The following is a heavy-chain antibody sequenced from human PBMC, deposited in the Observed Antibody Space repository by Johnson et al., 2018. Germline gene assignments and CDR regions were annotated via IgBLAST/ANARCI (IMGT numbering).Heavy chain of an antibody. Sequence: QVQLVQSGGGVVQPGRSLRLSCAASGFTFSSYAMHWVRQAPGQGLEWVALISFDGSNRYYADSVKGRFTISRDNSKNTLYLQMNSLRAEDTAVYYCARGGQGAFDIWGQGTMVTVSS. J-gene: IGHJ3*02. CDR3: ARGGQGAFDI. V-gene: IGHV3-30-3*01. CDR1: GFTFSSYA. CDR2: ISFDGSNR.